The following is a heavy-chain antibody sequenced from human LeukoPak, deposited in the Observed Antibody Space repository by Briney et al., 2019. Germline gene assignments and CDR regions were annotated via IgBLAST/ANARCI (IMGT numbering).Heavy chain of an antibody. CDR2: IKSKTDGGTT. V-gene: IGHV3-15*07. J-gene: IGHJ4*02. CDR1: GSTFTNAW. Sequence: KAGGSLRLSCAASGSTFTNAWMNWVRQAPGKGLEWVGRIKSKTDGGTTEYAASVKGRFTISRDDSKNSLYLQMNSLKTEDTAVYYCSRASVAATPFYFDYWGQGTLVTVSS. D-gene: IGHD2-15*01. CDR3: SRASVAATPFYFDY.